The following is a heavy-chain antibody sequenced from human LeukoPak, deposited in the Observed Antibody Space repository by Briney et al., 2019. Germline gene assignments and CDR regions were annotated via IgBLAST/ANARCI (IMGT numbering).Heavy chain of an antibody. V-gene: IGHV3-72*01. J-gene: IGHJ4*02. D-gene: IGHD2-2*01. Sequence: GGSLRLSCAASGFTFSDHYMDWVRQAPGKGLEWVGRTRNKANSYTTEYAASVKGRFTISRDDSKNSLYLQMNSLKTEDPAVYYCATTPFCSSTSCYDYWGQGTLVTVSS. CDR1: GFTFSDHY. CDR2: TRNKANSYTT. CDR3: ATTPFCSSTSCYDY.